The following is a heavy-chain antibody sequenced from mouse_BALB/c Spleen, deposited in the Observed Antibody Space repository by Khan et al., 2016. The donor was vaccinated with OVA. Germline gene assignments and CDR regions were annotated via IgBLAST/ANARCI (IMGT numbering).Heavy chain of an antibody. CDR3: KRDRIDY. CDR1: GYTFTTYW. V-gene: IGHV1-7*01. CDR2: INPTSGYT. J-gene: IGHJ2*01. Sequence: QVQLQQSGAELAKPGASVKMSCKASGYTFTTYWMHWVKQRPGQGLEWIGYINPTSGYTDYNEKFKDRATLSADKSSSTAYMQLSSLTSEDSVVYYCKRDRIDYWGQGTTLTVSS.